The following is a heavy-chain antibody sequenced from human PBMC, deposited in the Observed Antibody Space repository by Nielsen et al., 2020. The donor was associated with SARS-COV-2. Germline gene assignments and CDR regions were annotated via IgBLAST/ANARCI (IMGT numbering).Heavy chain of an antibody. J-gene: IGHJ5*02. Sequence: WVRQAPGQGLEWMGRIIPILGIANYAQKFQGRVTITADKSTSTAYMELSSLRSEDTAVYYCARERRCSLYGGNAKNWFDPWGQGTLVTVSS. D-gene: IGHD4-23*01. CDR3: ARERRCSLYGGNAKNWFDP. V-gene: IGHV1-69*04. CDR2: IIPILGIA.